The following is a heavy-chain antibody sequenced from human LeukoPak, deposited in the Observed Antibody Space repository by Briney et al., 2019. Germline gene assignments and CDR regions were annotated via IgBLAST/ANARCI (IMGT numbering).Heavy chain of an antibody. CDR1: GGSISSYY. D-gene: IGHD6-6*01. Sequence: PSETLSLTCTVSGGSISSYYWSWIRQPAGKGLECIGRIYTSGSTNYNPSLKSRVTMSVDTSKNQFSLKLSSVTAADTAVYYCARADRNIAARRSFDYWGQGTLVTVSS. J-gene: IGHJ4*02. V-gene: IGHV4-4*07. CDR3: ARADRNIAARRSFDY. CDR2: IYTSGST.